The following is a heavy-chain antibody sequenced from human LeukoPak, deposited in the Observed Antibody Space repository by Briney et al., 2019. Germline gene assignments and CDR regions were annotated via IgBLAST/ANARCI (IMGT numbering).Heavy chain of an antibody. Sequence: GSLRLSCAASGFIFSTHGMHWIRQPPGKGLEWIGEINHSGSTNYNPSLKSRVTISVDTSKNQFSLKLSSVTAADTAVYYCARGPPRYTNYYYYMDVWGKGTTVTVSS. CDR3: ARGPPRYTNYYYYMDV. D-gene: IGHD2-2*02. CDR2: INHSGST. J-gene: IGHJ6*03. CDR1: GFIFSTHG. V-gene: IGHV4-34*01.